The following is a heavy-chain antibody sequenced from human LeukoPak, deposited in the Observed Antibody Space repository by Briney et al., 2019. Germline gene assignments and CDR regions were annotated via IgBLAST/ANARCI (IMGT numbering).Heavy chain of an antibody. Sequence: PSQTLSLTCTVSGGSISSGDYYWSWIRQPPGKGLEWIGYIYYSGSTYYNPSLKSRVTISVDTSKHQFSLKLSSVTAADTAVYYCASTVTTFVSAFDIWGQGTMVTVSS. CDR1: GGSISSGDYY. CDR2: IYYSGST. J-gene: IGHJ3*02. D-gene: IGHD4-17*01. V-gene: IGHV4-30-4*01. CDR3: ASTVTTFVSAFDI.